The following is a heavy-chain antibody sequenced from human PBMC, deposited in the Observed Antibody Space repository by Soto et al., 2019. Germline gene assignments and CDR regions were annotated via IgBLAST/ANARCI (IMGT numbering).Heavy chain of an antibody. CDR1: GFTFSSYG. CDR3: ARDCTNGVCYKH. V-gene: IGHV3-30*03. CDR2: ISYDGSEK. J-gene: IGHJ1*01. Sequence: GGSLRLSCAASGFTFSSYGMHWVRQAPGKGLEWVAVISYDGSEKYYVDSVKGRFTISRDNAKNSLYLQMNSLRVEDTAVYYCARDCTNGVCYKHWGQGTLVTVSS. D-gene: IGHD2-8*01.